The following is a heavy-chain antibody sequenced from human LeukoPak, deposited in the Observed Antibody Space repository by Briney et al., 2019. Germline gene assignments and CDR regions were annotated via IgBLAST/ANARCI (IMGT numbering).Heavy chain of an antibody. V-gene: IGHV1-18*01. Sequence: ASVKVSCKASGYTFTSFGISWVRQAPGQGLEWMGWISAYNGNTHYAQKLQGRVTMTTDTFTSTAYMELRSLRSDDTAVYYCARETDYYDSSGYYQYWGQGTLVTVSS. J-gene: IGHJ4*02. CDR2: ISAYNGNT. CDR1: GYTFTSFG. CDR3: ARETDYYDSSGYYQY. D-gene: IGHD3-22*01.